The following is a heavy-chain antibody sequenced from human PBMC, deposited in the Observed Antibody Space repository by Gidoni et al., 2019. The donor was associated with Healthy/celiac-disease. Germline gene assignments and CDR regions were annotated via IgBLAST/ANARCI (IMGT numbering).Heavy chain of an antibody. CDR3: AREGPDYGANSNLDY. CDR1: GFTFSSYG. J-gene: IGHJ4*02. D-gene: IGHD4-17*01. CDR2: IGYDGSNK. Sequence: QVQLVESGGGVVQPGRSLRLSCAASGFTFSSYGMHWVRQAPGKGLEWVAVIGYDGSNKYYADSVKGRFTISRDNSKNTLYLQMNSLRAEDTAVYYCAREGPDYGANSNLDYWGQGTLVTVSS. V-gene: IGHV3-33*01.